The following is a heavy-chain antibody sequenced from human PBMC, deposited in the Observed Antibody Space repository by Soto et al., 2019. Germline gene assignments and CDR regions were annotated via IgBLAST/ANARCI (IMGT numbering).Heavy chain of an antibody. D-gene: IGHD2-2*01. V-gene: IGHV1-18*01. CDR2: ISAYNGNT. Sequence: ASVKVSCKASGYTFTSYGISWVRQAPGQGLEWMGWISAYNGNTNYAQKLQGRVTMTTDTSTSTAYMELRSLRSDDTAVYYCARDTGSTSLLWSGRYYYYYMDVWGKGTTVTVSS. CDR1: GYTFTSYG. J-gene: IGHJ6*03. CDR3: ARDTGSTSLLWSGRYYYYYMDV.